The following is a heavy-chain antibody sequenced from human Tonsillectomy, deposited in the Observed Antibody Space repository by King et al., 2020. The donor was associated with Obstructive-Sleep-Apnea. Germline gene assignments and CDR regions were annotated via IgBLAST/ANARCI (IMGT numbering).Heavy chain of an antibody. CDR2: IDPSDSYT. V-gene: IGHV5-10-1*03. D-gene: IGHD3-16*01. J-gene: IGHJ6*02. CDR1: GYSFTNYW. Sequence: EQLVQSGAEVKKPGESLRISCKGSGYSFTNYWISWVRQMPGKGLEWMGRIDPSDSYTNYSPSFQGHVTISADKSISTAYLQWSSLAASDTAMYYCASDRVQVQNGTGEASGMDVWGQGTTVTVSS. CDR3: ASDRVQVQNGTGEASGMDV.